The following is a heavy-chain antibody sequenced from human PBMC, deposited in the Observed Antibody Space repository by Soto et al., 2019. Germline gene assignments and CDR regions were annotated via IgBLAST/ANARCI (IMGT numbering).Heavy chain of an antibody. D-gene: IGHD3-10*01. J-gene: IGHJ5*02. CDR3: ARGVGSGSYYNQYNWFDP. Sequence: QVQLVQSGGEVKKPGASVKVSCKASGYTFTNYGISWVRQAPGQGLEWMGWINVYNGNTKYAQKVQGRVTMTTDTSTXTXCMELRSLRSDDTAVYYCARGVGSGSYYNQYNWFDPWGQGTLVTVSS. CDR1: GYTFTNYG. CDR2: INVYNGNT. V-gene: IGHV1-18*01.